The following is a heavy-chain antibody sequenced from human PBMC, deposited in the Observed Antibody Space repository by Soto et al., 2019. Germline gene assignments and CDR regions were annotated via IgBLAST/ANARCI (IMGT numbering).Heavy chain of an antibody. D-gene: IGHD2-15*01. J-gene: IGHJ4*02. CDR2: ISYDGSNK. CDR1: GFTFRSYG. CDR3: AKETYSGPLDY. Sequence: QVQLVESGGGVVQAGRSLRLSCAASGFTFRSYGMQWVRQAPGKGLEWVAVISYDGSNKYYADSVKGRFTISRDNSKNTLYLQMNSLRAEDTAVYYCAKETYSGPLDYWGQGTLVTVSS. V-gene: IGHV3-30*18.